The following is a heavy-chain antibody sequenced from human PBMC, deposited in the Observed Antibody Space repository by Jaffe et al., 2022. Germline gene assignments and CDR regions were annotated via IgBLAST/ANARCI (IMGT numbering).Heavy chain of an antibody. CDR1: GYTFTGYY. V-gene: IGHV1-2*06. Sequence: QVQLVQSGAEVKKPGASVKVSCKASGYTFTGYYMHWVRQAPGQGLEWMGRINPNSGGTNYAQKFQGRVTMTRDTSISTAYMELSRLRSDDTAVYYCARAASSPDGAIWGSYRYHNDAFDIWGQGTMVTVSS. CDR3: ARAASSPDGAIWGSYRYHNDAFDI. D-gene: IGHD3-16*02. CDR2: INPNSGGT. J-gene: IGHJ3*02.